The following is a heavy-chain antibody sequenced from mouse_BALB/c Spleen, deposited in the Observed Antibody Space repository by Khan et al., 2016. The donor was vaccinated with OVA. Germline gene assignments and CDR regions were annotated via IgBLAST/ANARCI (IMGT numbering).Heavy chain of an antibody. CDR1: GFTFSTYG. V-gene: IGHV5-6*02. CDR3: TRLAYYYESEGFAY. Sequence: EVKLEESGGDLVKPGGSLKLSCAASGFTFSTYGMSWVRQTPDKRLEWVTTVSTGGGYTYYPDSVKGRFTISRDNAKNTLYLQMSGLKSEDTAMFYCTRLAYYYESEGFAYWGQGTLVTVSA. D-gene: IGHD1-1*01. J-gene: IGHJ3*01. CDR2: VSTGGGYT.